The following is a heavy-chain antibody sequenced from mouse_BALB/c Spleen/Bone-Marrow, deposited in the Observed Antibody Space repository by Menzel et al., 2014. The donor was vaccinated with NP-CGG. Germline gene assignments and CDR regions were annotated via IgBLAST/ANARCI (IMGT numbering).Heavy chain of an antibody. CDR1: GFTFSTYG. CDR2: INNNGGST. Sequence: EVKVVESGGSLVQPGGSLKLSCAASGFTFSTYGMSWVRQTPDKRLELVASINNNGGSTYYPDSVKGRFTISRDNAKNTLYLQMSSLKSEDTGMYYCARDHVVGYWGQGTLVTVSA. V-gene: IGHV5-6-3*01. CDR3: ARDHVVGY. J-gene: IGHJ3*01.